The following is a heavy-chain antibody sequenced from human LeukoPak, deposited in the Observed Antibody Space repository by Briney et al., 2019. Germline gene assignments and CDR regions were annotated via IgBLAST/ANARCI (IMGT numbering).Heavy chain of an antibody. CDR3: AKDRGWRTAQYYFDY. J-gene: IGHJ4*02. CDR1: GFTFSSYG. CDR2: ISYDGSNK. D-gene: IGHD2-8*02. V-gene: IGHV3-30*18. Sequence: PGRSLRLSCAASGFTFSSYGMHWVRQAPGKGLEWVAVISYDGSNKYYADSVKGRFTISRDNSKNTLYLQMNSLRAEDTAVYYCAKDRGWRTAQYYFDYWGQGTLVTVSS.